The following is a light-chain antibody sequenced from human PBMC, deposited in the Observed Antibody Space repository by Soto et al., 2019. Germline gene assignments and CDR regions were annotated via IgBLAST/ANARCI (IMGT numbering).Light chain of an antibody. Sequence: DIQMTQFPSTLSASVGDRVNITCRASQRINIWLAWYQQKPGKAPNLLIYKASNLQSGVASRFSGSGSGTEFTLTISSLQPDDFSTYYCQQYDRYPYSFGQGTKLEIK. CDR3: QQYDRYPYS. J-gene: IGKJ2*03. V-gene: IGKV1-5*03. CDR1: QRINIW. CDR2: KAS.